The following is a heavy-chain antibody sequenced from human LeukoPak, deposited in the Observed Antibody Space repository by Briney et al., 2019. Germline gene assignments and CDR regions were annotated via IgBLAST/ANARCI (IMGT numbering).Heavy chain of an antibody. D-gene: IGHD6-19*01. CDR1: GLTFDDYG. CDR3: ARGLMEIAVAGLVDY. V-gene: IGHV3-20*04. CDR2: INWNGGST. J-gene: IGHJ4*02. Sequence: PGGSLRLSCAASGLTFDDYGMSWVRQAPGKGLEWVSGINWNGGSTGYADSVKGRFTISRDNAKNSLYLQMNSLRAEDTALYYCARGLMEIAVAGLVDYWGQGTLVTVSS.